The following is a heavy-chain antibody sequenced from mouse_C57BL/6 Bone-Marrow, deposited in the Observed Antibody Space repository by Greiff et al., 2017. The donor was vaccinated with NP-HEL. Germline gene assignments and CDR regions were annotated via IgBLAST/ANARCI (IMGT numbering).Heavy chain of an antibody. D-gene: IGHD2-5*01. CDR2: ILPGSGST. CDR1: GYTFTGYW. J-gene: IGHJ2*01. Sequence: QVQLKESGAELMKPGASVKLSCKATGYTFTGYWIEWVKQRPGHGLEWIGEILPGSGSTNYNEKFKGKATFTADTSSNTAYIQLSSLTTEDSAIYYCARPYYSKGGYWGQGTTLTVSS. V-gene: IGHV1-9*01. CDR3: ARPYYSKGGY.